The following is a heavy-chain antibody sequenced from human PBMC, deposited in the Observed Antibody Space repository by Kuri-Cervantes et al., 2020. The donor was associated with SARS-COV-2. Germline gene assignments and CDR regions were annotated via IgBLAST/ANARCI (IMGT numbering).Heavy chain of an antibody. D-gene: IGHD3-16*02. CDR2: IKQDGSEK. J-gene: IGHJ4*02. Sequence: GGSLRLSCAASGFTFSSYWMSWVRQAPGKGLEWVANIKQDGSEKYDVDSVKGRFTISRDNAKNSLYLQMNSLRAEDTAVYYCARDILSFLGTHYFDYWGQGTLVTVSS. CDR1: GFTFSSYW. CDR3: ARDILSFLGTHYFDY. V-gene: IGHV3-7*01.